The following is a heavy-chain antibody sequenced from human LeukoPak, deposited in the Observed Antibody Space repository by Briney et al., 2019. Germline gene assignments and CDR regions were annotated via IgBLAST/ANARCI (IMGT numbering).Heavy chain of an antibody. V-gene: IGHV1-2*02. Sequence: EASVKVSCKASGYTFTSYDINWVRQATGQGLEWMGWMNPNSGGTNYAQKFQGRVTMTRDTSISTAYMELSRLRSDDTAVYYCARGGGDYYDSSGYWDADYWGQGTLVTVSS. D-gene: IGHD3-22*01. CDR1: GYTFTSYD. CDR3: ARGGGDYYDSSGYWDADY. CDR2: MNPNSGGT. J-gene: IGHJ4*02.